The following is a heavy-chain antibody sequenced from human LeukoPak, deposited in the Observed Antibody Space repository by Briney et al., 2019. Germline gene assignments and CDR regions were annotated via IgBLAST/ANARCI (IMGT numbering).Heavy chain of an antibody. D-gene: IGHD3/OR15-3a*01. CDR3: AKRGVVIRVVLVGFHKEAYYFET. Sequence: GGSLRLSCAVSGITLSNYGMSWVRQAPGKGLEWVAGISDSGGSTKYADSVKGRFTISRDNPKNTLFLQMNSLRAEDTAVYFCAKRGVVIRVVLVGFHKEAYYFETWGQGALVTVSS. V-gene: IGHV3-23*01. CDR2: ISDSGGST. J-gene: IGHJ4*02. CDR1: GITLSNYG.